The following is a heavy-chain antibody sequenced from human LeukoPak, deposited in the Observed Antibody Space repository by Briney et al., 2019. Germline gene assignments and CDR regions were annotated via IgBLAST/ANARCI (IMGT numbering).Heavy chain of an antibody. Sequence: PSETLSLTCNVSGGSISSYYWNWIRQPPGKGREWIGYIYYSGITNYNPSLKSRVTISVDTSKNQFSLKLSSVTAADTAVYYCARGYCTNAVCSLGPTQAWGQGTLVTVSS. CDR1: GGSISSYY. V-gene: IGHV4-59*12. CDR3: ARGYCTNAVCSLGPTQA. CDR2: IYYSGIT. D-gene: IGHD2-8*01. J-gene: IGHJ4*02.